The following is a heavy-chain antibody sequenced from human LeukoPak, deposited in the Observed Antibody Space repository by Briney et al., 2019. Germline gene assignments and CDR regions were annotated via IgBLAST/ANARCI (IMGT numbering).Heavy chain of an antibody. V-gene: IGHV3-21*01. CDR3: ARVMCSGGSCYSSRTHIRDRNGMDV. CDR2: ISSSSSYI. Sequence: GGSLRLSCAASGFTFSSYSMNWVRQAPGKGLEWVSSISSSSSYIYYADSVKGRFTISRDNAKNSLYLQMNSLRAEDTAVYYCARVMCSGGSCYSSRTHIRDRNGMDVWGQGTTVTVSS. CDR1: GFTFSSYS. D-gene: IGHD2-15*01. J-gene: IGHJ6*02.